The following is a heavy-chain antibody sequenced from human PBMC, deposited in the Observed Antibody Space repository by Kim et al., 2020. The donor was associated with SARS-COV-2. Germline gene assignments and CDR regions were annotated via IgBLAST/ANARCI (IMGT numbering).Heavy chain of an antibody. Sequence: YTPARKSRVTMSVDTSKNQFSLKLSSVTAADTAVYYCARREGGSNYFDYWGQGTLVTVSS. D-gene: IGHD1-26*01. CDR3: ARREGGSNYFDY. J-gene: IGHJ4*02. V-gene: IGHV4-59*08.